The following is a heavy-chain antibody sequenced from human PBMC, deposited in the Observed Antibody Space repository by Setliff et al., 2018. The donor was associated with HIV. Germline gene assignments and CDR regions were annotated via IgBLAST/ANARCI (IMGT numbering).Heavy chain of an antibody. CDR2: ISPNSGGT. CDR3: AKDSDFGGTTNWFDP. V-gene: IGHV1-2*06. CDR1: GYTFPDYY. J-gene: IGHJ5*02. Sequence: ASVKVSCKTSGYTFPDYYLHWVRQAPGQGLEWMGRISPNSGGTNYAQKFQGRVTITRDTSASTAYLDLSSLRSDDTAVYYCAKDSDFGGTTNWFDPWGQGTLVTVSS. D-gene: IGHD3-10*01.